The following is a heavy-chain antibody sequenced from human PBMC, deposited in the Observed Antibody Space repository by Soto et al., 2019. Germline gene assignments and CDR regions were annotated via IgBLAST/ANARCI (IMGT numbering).Heavy chain of an antibody. D-gene: IGHD5-18*01. CDR3: ARDRRYSYGNNWFDP. J-gene: IGHJ5*02. CDR2: INPNSGGT. Sequence: ASVKVSCKASGYTFTGYYMHWVRQAPGQGLEWMGWINPNSGGTNYAQKFQGWVTMTRDTSISTAYMELSRLRSDDTAAYYCARDRRYSYGNNWFDPWGQGTLVTVSS. V-gene: IGHV1-2*04. CDR1: GYTFTGYY.